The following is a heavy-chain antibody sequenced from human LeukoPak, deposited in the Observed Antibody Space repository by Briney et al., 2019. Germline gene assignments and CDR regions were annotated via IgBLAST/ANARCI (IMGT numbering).Heavy chain of an antibody. CDR2: ISTSSRNI. Sequence: GGSLRLSCAASGFMFSSYSMNWVRQAPGKGLEWVSCISTSSRNIFQADSVKGRFTISRDNAKNSLYLQMNSLRAEDTAVYYCARVGYDYFDYWGQGTLVTVSS. CDR3: ARVGYDYFDY. J-gene: IGHJ4*02. V-gene: IGHV3-21*01. D-gene: IGHD5-12*01. CDR1: GFMFSSYS.